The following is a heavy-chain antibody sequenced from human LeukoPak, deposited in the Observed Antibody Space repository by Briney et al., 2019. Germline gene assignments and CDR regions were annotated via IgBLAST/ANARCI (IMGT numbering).Heavy chain of an antibody. Sequence: GGSLRLSCAASGFTFSTYAMSWVRQAPGEGLEWVSSISSSSSYIYYADSVKGRFTISRDNAKNSLYLQMNSLRAEDTAVYYCARALYSSGWYFDYWGQGTLVTVSS. CDR1: GFTFSTYA. J-gene: IGHJ4*02. D-gene: IGHD6-19*01. CDR2: ISSSSSYI. V-gene: IGHV3-21*01. CDR3: ARALYSSGWYFDY.